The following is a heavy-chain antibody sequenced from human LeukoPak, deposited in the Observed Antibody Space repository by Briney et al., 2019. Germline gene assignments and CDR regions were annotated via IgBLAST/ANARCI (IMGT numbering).Heavy chain of an antibody. CDR2: IYYSGST. D-gene: IGHD6-13*01. J-gene: IGHJ4*02. Sequence: SETLCLTCTVSGGSISSYYWSWIRQPPGKGLEWIGYIYYSGSTNYNPSLNSRVTISVDTSKNQFSLKLSSVTAADTAVYYCARGVMTGYSSSWHFDYWGQGTLVTVSS. CDR3: ARGVMTGYSSSWHFDY. V-gene: IGHV4-59*01. CDR1: GGSISSYY.